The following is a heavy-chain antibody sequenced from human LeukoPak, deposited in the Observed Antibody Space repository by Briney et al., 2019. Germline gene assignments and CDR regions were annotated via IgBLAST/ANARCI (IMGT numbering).Heavy chain of an antibody. CDR2: IIPIFGTA. V-gene: IGHV1-69*13. D-gene: IGHD4-23*01. J-gene: IGHJ6*02. CDR3: ARDQGNPGYYYYGMDV. CDR1: GGTFSSYA. Sequence: SVMVSCKASGGTFSSYAISWVRQAPGQGLEWMGGIIPIFGTANYAQKFQGRVTITADESTSTAYMELSSLRSEDTAVYYCARDQGNPGYYYYGMDVWGQGTTVTVSS.